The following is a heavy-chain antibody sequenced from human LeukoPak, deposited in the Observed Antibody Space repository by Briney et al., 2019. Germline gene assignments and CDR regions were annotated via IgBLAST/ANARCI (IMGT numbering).Heavy chain of an antibody. D-gene: IGHD3-22*01. CDR1: GGSFSGYY. J-gene: IGHJ3*02. V-gene: IGHV4-34*01. Sequence: SETLSLTCAVHGGSFSGYYWSWIRQPPGKGLEWIGEINHSGSTNYNPSLKSRVTISVDTSKNQFSLKLSSVTAADTAVYYCAKDSSHYYDSSGHAFDIWGQGTMVTVSS. CDR3: AKDSSHYYDSSGHAFDI. CDR2: INHSGST.